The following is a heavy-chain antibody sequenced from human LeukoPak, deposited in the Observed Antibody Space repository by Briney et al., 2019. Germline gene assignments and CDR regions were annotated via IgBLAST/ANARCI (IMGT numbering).Heavy chain of an antibody. CDR2: ISWNSGSI. CDR1: GFTFDDYA. V-gene: IGHV3-9*01. J-gene: IGHJ6*02. CDR3: AKDIYYDSSGYGMDV. D-gene: IGHD3-22*01. Sequence: GGSLRLSCAASGFTFDDYAMPWVRQAPGKGLEWVSGISWNSGSIGYADSVKGRFTISRDNAKNSLYLQMNSLRAEGTALYYCAKDIYYDSSGYGMDVWGQGTTVTVSS.